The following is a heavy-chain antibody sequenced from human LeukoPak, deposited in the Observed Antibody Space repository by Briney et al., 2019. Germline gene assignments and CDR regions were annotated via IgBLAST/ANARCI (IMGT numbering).Heavy chain of an antibody. J-gene: IGHJ4*02. V-gene: IGHV3-53*01. CDR1: GFTVSSHY. CDR3: ARIPDSSGSLSAFDF. Sequence: PGGSLGLSCAASGFTVSSHYMSWVRQAPGKGLEWVSVIYSGGNTYYADSVKGRFTISRDNSKNTLYLQMSSLRAEDTAVYYCARIPDSSGSLSAFDFWGQGALVTVSS. CDR2: IYSGGNT. D-gene: IGHD3-22*01.